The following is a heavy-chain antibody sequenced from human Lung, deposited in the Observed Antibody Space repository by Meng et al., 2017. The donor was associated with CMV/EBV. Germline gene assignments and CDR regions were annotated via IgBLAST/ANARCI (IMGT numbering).Heavy chain of an antibody. D-gene: IGHD4-23*01. CDR3: ARDHPDYGGNAGY. CDR2: IKPNSGGT. V-gene: IGHV1-2*02. CDR1: GYTFTGYY. J-gene: IGHJ4*02. Sequence: CKAFGYTFTGYYMHWVRQAHGQGLEWMGWIKPNSGGTNYAQKFQGRVTMTRDTSISTAYMELSRLRSDDTAVYYCARDHPDYGGNAGYWGQGTLVTVSS.